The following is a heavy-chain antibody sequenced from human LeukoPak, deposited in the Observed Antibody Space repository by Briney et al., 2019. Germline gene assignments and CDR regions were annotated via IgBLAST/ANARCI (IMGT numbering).Heavy chain of an antibody. CDR1: GGTFSSYG. CDR3: ARVGEESWTYYFDY. J-gene: IGHJ4*02. Sequence: SVKVSCKASGGTFSSYGISWVRQAPGQGLEWMGGTIPIFGTASFAQKFQGRVTITADESTSTAYMELSSLRSEDTAVYYCARVGEESWTYYFDYWGQGTLVTVSS. D-gene: IGHD6-13*01. V-gene: IGHV1-69*13. CDR2: TIPIFGTA.